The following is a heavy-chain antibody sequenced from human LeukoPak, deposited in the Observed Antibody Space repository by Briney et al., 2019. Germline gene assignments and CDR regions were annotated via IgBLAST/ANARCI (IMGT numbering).Heavy chain of an antibody. V-gene: IGHV1-2*02. CDR3: TSNSDTSAYYAFDF. D-gene: IGHD3-22*01. CDR1: GYTFTGYH. CDR2: INTNNGGT. J-gene: IGHJ3*01. Sequence: ASVKVSCKASGYTFTGYHMHWVRQAPGQGLEWMGWINTNNGGTNYAQKFQGRVTMTRDTSISTGYMELSRLTSDDTAVYYCTSNSDTSAYYAFDFWSQGTMVTVSS.